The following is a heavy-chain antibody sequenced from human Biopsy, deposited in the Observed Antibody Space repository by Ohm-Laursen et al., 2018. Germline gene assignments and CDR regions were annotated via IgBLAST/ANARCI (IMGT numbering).Heavy chain of an antibody. CDR3: ALAAAQTVTHFDY. V-gene: IGHV3-23*01. CDR2: ISGNSDII. J-gene: IGHJ4*02. CDR1: GFTFSSYA. D-gene: IGHD4-17*01. Sequence: SLRLSCAASGFTFSSYAMTWFRQAPGKGLEWVSTISGNSDIIYDTDSVEGRFTISRDNSKNTLYLQMNSLRADDTAVHYCALAAAQTVTHFDYWGQGTLVTVSS.